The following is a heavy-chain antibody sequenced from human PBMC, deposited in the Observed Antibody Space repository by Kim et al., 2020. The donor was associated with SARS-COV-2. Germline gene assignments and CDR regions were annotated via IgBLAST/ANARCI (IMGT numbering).Heavy chain of an antibody. CDR1: GYTLTELS. D-gene: IGHD3-10*01. CDR2: FDPEDGET. Sequence: ASVKVSCKVSGYTLTELSMHWVRQAPGKGLEWMGGFDPEDGETIYAQKFQGRVNMTEDTSTDTAYMELSSLRSEDTAVYYCATAPFITMVRGVMYYFDYWGQGTLVTVSS. CDR3: ATAPFITMVRGVMYYFDY. J-gene: IGHJ4*02. V-gene: IGHV1-24*01.